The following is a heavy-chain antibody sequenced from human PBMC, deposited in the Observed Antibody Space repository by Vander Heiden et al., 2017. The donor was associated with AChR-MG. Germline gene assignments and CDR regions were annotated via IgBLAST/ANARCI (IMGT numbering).Heavy chain of an antibody. CDR1: GFPFDDHA. D-gene: IGHD2-15*01. J-gene: IGHJ4*02. Sequence: EVQLVESGGGLVQPGRSLRLSCAASGFPFDDHAMHWVRQAPGKGLEWVSGISWNSGSIGYADSVKGRFTISRDNAKNSLYLQMTSLRAEDTAFYYCANAATISSSFDYWGQGTLVTVSS. V-gene: IGHV3-9*01. CDR3: ANAATISSSFDY. CDR2: ISWNSGSI.